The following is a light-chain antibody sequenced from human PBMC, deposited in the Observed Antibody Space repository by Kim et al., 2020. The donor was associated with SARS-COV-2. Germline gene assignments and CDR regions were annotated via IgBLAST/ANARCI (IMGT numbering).Light chain of an antibody. V-gene: IGKV1-39*01. J-gene: IGKJ3*01. Sequence: SSVGDIVTITCRTTQSISSHLNWYQQNPGRAPKLLISAASTLQGGVPSRFSGSGSETDFTLTISSLQPEDFATYFCQQSYITPFTFGPGTKVDIK. CDR3: QQSYITPFT. CDR2: AAS. CDR1: QSISSH.